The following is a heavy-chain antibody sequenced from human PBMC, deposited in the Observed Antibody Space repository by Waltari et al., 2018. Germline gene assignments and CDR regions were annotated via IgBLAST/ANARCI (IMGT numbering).Heavy chain of an antibody. CDR2: IIPIFGTA. D-gene: IGHD3-16*01. J-gene: IGHJ5*02. V-gene: IGHV1-69*05. CDR3: ARGITFGGVIANWFDP. Sequence: QVQLVQSGAEVKKPGSSVKVSCKASGGTFSSYAISWVRQAPGQGLEWMGGIIPIFGTANYAQKFQGRVTITRDTSASTAYMELSSLRSEDTAVYYCARGITFGGVIANWFDPWGQGTLVTVSS. CDR1: GGTFSSYA.